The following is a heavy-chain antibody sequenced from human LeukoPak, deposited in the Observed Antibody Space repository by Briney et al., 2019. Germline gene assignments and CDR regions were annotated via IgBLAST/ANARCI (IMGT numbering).Heavy chain of an antibody. D-gene: IGHD3-3*01. CDR2: ISGSGGST. J-gene: IGHJ4*02. CDR1: GFTFSSYA. Sequence: PGWSLRLSCAASGFTFSSYAMCWVLQAPGKGLEWVSAISGSGGSTYYADSVKGRFTISRDNSKNTLYLQMNSLRAEDTAVYYCAKEAYYDFWSGYYYFDYWGQGTLVTVSS. CDR3: AKEAYYDFWSGYYYFDY. V-gene: IGHV3-23*01.